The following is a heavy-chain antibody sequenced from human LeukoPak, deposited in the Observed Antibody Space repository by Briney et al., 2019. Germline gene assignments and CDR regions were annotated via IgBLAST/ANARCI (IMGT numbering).Heavy chain of an antibody. CDR3: AREHFNYYDSSGYDAFDI. CDR1: GYSFADYY. J-gene: IGHJ3*02. D-gene: IGHD3-22*01. V-gene: IGHV1-18*04. Sequence: ASVKVSCKASGYSFADYYMHWGREAPGQGREWMGWMSAYNGNTNYAQKLQGRVTMTTDTSTSTAYMELRSLRSDDTAVYYCAREHFNYYDSSGYDAFDIWGQGTMVTVSS. CDR2: MSAYNGNT.